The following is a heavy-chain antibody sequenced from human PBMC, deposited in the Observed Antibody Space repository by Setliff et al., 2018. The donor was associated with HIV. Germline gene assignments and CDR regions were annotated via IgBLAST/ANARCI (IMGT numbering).Heavy chain of an antibody. V-gene: IGHV4-39*02. J-gene: IGHJ4*02. CDR1: GGSITSTTYY. CDR3: AREGDGIDF. CDR2: IHYTGNT. D-gene: IGHD2-21*02. Sequence: LSLTCTVSGGSITSTTYYWGWIRQPPGKGLEWIGTIHYTGNTYHNPSLKGRVTISVEASKNQISLKLTAVTAADSAVYYCAREGDGIDFWGQGTLVTVSS.